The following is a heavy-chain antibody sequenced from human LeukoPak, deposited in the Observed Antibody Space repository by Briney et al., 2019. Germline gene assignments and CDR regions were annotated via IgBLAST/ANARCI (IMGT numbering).Heavy chain of an antibody. Sequence: PSETLSLTCTVSGGSINTYYWTWLRQPPGKGLEWIGYIYYSGSTNYDPSLKSRVTISVDTSKNQFSLKLSSVTAADTAVYYCARTPVTTMGYSWFDPWGQGTLVTVSS. CDR1: GGSINTYY. CDR2: IYYSGST. V-gene: IGHV4-59*01. CDR3: ARTPVTTMGYSWFDP. D-gene: IGHD1-1*01. J-gene: IGHJ5*02.